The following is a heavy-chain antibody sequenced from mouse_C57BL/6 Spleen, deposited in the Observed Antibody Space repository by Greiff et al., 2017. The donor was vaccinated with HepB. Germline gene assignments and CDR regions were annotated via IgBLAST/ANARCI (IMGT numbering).Heavy chain of an antibody. CDR3: ARGDSNYGGVFDY. CDR2: IYPGSGST. V-gene: IGHV1-55*01. Sequence: QVQLQQPGAELVKPGASVKMSCKASGYTFTSYWITWVKQRPGQGLEWIGDIYPGSGSTNYNEKFKSKATLTVDTSSSTAYMQLSSLTSEDSAVYYCARGDSNYGGVFDYWGQGTTLTVSS. D-gene: IGHD2-5*01. CDR1: GYTFTSYW. J-gene: IGHJ2*01.